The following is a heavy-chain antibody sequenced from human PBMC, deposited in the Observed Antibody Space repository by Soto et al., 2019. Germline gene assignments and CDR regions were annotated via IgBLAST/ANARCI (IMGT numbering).Heavy chain of an antibody. CDR3: ARLSCSGGSCYGGEDGIDY. V-gene: IGHV1-69*01. J-gene: IGHJ4*02. D-gene: IGHD2-15*01. Sequence: QVQLVQSGAEVKKPGSSVQVSCKASGGTFSSYAISWVRQAPGQGLEWMGGIIPIFGTANYAQKFQGRVTITADESTSTAYMELSSLRSEDTAVYYCARLSCSGGSCYGGEDGIDYWGQGTLVTVSS. CDR2: IIPIFGTA. CDR1: GGTFSSYA.